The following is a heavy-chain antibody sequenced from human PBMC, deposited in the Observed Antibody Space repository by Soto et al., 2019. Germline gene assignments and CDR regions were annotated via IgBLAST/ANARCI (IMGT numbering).Heavy chain of an antibody. Sequence: QVQLVQSGAEVKKPGSSVKVSCKASGGTFSSYAISWGRQAPGQGLEWMGGIIPIFGAADYAEKFQGRVKITADESTSTAYMELSSLRSEDTAVYYCASHSGSSPEGQYYYGLDVWGQGTTVTVSS. V-gene: IGHV1-69*12. CDR1: GGTFSSYA. CDR2: IIPIFGAA. D-gene: IGHD1-26*01. J-gene: IGHJ6*02. CDR3: ASHSGSSPEGQYYYGLDV.